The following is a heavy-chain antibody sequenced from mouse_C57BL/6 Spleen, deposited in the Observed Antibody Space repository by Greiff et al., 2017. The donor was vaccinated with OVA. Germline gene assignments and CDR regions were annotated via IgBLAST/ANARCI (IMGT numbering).Heavy chain of an antibody. J-gene: IGHJ4*01. V-gene: IGHV14-4*01. Sequence: VHVKQSGAELVRPGASVKLSCTASGFNIKDDYMHWVKQRPEQGLEWIGWIDPENGDTEYASKFQGKATITADTSSNTAYLQLSSLTSEDTAVYYCTTTYYSNSYYYAMDYWGQGTSVTVSS. CDR3: TTTYYSNSYYYAMDY. D-gene: IGHD2-5*01. CDR1: GFNIKDDY. CDR2: IDPENGDT.